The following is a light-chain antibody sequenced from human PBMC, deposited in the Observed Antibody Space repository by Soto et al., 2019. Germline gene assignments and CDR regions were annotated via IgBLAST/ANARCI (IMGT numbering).Light chain of an antibody. CDR1: SXDIGRYNF. V-gene: IGLV2-14*01. J-gene: IGLJ1*01. CDR3: TSYTSSFYV. Sequence: QSALTQPASVSGSPGQSLTISCTGTSXDIGRYNFVSWYQQHPDKAPKLMIYEVSNRPSGVSNRFSGSKSGNTASLTISGLQAEDEADYYCTSYTSSFYVFGTGTKVTVL. CDR2: EVS.